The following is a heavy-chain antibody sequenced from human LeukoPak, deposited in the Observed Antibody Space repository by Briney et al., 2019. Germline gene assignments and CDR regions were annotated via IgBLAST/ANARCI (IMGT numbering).Heavy chain of an antibody. J-gene: IGHJ4*02. CDR3: AKEYYYASGGPGQN. CDR1: GFTFSSYA. CDR2: ISGSGGNT. Sequence: GGSLRLSCAASGFTFSSYAMSWVRQAPGKGLEWVSAISGSGGNTYYADSVKGRFTISRDDSKNTLYLQMNSLRAEDTAVYYCAKEYYYASGGPGQNWGQGTLVTVSS. D-gene: IGHD3-10*01. V-gene: IGHV3-23*01.